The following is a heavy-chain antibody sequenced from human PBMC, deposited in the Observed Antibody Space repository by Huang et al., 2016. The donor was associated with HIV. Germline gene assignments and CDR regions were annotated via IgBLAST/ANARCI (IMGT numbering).Heavy chain of an antibody. J-gene: IGHJ4*02. CDR2: IYYSGRT. Sequence: QVQLQESGPGLVKPSDTLSPTCTVSGGSITSHYWTWIRQPPGKGLEWSVNIYYSGRTNDKPSRQSRGTRSLGRTKNQFALRLSSVTAADTAVYFCARGLPLVGALNYWGQGTPVTVSS. V-gene: IGHV4-59*11. CDR3: ARGLPLVGALNY. CDR1: GGSITSHY. D-gene: IGHD1-26*01.